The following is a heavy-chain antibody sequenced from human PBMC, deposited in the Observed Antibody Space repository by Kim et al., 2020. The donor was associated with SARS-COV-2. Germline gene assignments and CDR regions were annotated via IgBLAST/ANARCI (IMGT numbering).Heavy chain of an antibody. V-gene: IGHV3-30*04. D-gene: IGHD3-10*01. J-gene: IGHJ4*02. CDR3: ARDKAMVRGVIDY. CDR1: GFTFSSYA. Sequence: GGSLRLSCAASGFTFSSYAMHWVRQAPGKGLEWVAVISYDGSNKYYADSVKGRFTISRDNSKNTLYLQMNSLRAEDTAVYYCARDKAMVRGVIDYWGQGT. CDR2: ISYDGSNK.